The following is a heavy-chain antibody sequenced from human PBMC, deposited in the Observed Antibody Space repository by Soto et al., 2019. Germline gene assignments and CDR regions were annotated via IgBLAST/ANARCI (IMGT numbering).Heavy chain of an antibody. CDR1: GGCFSGYY. V-gene: IGHV4-34*01. D-gene: IGHD6-6*01. Sequence: PSETLSLTCAVYGGCFSGYYWSWIRQPPGKGLEWIGEINHSGSTNYNPSLKSRVTISVDTSKNQFSLKLSSVTAADTAVYYCARGAASSIAAPIKTYYYYMDVWGKGTTVTVSS. CDR3: ARGAASSIAAPIKTYYYYMDV. CDR2: INHSGST. J-gene: IGHJ6*03.